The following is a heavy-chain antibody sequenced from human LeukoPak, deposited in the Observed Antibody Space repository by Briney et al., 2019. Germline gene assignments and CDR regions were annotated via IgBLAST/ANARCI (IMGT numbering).Heavy chain of an antibody. J-gene: IGHJ6*02. CDR3: ARVRDYDFWSGYPYYYYGMDV. CDR2: ISSSGSTI. V-gene: IGHV3-48*03. D-gene: IGHD3-3*01. Sequence: GGSLRLSCAASGFTFSSYVMNWVRQAPGKGLEWVSYISSSGSTIYYADSVKGRFTISRDNAKNSLYLQMNSLRAEDTAVYYCARVRDYDFWSGYPYYYYGMDVWGQGTTVTVSS. CDR1: GFTFSSYV.